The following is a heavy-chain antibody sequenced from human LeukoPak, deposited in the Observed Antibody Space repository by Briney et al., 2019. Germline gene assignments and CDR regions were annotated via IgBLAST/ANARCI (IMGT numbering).Heavy chain of an antibody. V-gene: IGHV1-8*01. D-gene: IGHD3-16*01. J-gene: IGHJ4*02. CDR3: ARGHSWGSLYYFDY. CDR1: GYTFTSYD. CDR2: MNPNSGNT. Sequence: ASVKVSCKASGYTFTSYDINWVRQATGQGLEWMGWMNPNSGNTGYAQKFQGRVTMTRNTSTSTAYMELSSLRSEDTAVYYCARGHSWGSLYYFDYWGQGTLVTVSS.